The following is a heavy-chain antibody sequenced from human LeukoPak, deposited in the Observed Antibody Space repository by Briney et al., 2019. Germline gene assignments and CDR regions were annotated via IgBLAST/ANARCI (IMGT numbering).Heavy chain of an antibody. Sequence: GRSLRPSCAASGFTFDDYAMHWVRQAPGKGLEWVSGISWNSGNIGYADSVKGRFTISRDNAKNSLYLQMNSLRAEDTALYYCAKGEGSMIVNWGQGTLVTVSS. J-gene: IGHJ4*02. CDR2: ISWNSGNI. CDR1: GFTFDDYA. V-gene: IGHV3-9*01. CDR3: AKGEGSMIVN. D-gene: IGHD3-22*01.